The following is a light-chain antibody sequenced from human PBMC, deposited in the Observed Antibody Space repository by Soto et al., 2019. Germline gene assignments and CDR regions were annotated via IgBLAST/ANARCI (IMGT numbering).Light chain of an antibody. CDR1: SSDVGGYNY. CDR2: DVS. V-gene: IGLV2-11*01. J-gene: IGLJ2*01. CDR3: CSYAGNTLVV. Sequence: QLVLTQPRSVSGSPGQSVTISCTGTSSDVGGYNYVSWYQQNPGKAPKLTIYDVSKRPSGVSDRFSGSKSANTASLIISGLQAEDEADYYCCSYAGNTLVVFGGGTKLTVL.